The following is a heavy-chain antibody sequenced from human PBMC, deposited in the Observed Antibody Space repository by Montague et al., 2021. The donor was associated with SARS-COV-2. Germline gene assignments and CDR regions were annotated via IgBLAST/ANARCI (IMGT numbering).Heavy chain of an antibody. J-gene: IGHJ6*03. CDR1: GGSISSSSYY. Sequence: SETLSLTCTVSGGSISSSSYYWGWIRQPPGKGLEWIGSIYYSGSTYYNPSLKSRVTISVDTSKNQFSLKPSSVTAADTAVYYCARQDPYSKQKFYYYYYYMDVWGKGTTVTVSS. D-gene: IGHD4-11*01. V-gene: IGHV4-39*01. CDR3: ARQDPYSKQKFYYYYYYMDV. CDR2: IYYSGST.